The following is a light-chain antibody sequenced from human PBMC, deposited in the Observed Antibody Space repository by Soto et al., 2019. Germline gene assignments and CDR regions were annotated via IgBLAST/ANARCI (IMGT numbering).Light chain of an antibody. CDR2: GAS. CDR1: QSVRSGS. CDR3: HYYADSPYT. Sequence: EFVLTQSPATLSLSPGEGATLSCRASQSVRSGSLAWYQQKPGQAPRLLIFGASSRATDTPDRFSGSGSGTDFTLTITRVDTEDFAVYYCHYYADSPYTFGQGTRLEI. J-gene: IGKJ2*01. V-gene: IGKV3-20*01.